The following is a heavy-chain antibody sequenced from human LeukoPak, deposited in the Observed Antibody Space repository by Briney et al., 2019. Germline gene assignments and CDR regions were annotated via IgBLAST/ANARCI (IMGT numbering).Heavy chain of an antibody. CDR3: ARDPSRGLYYFDH. Sequence: GGSLRLSCAASGFTFSSYEMNWVRQAPGKGLEWVSYISSSGSSMKYGESVKGRFTISRDNSKNTLYLQMNSLRAEDTAVYYCARDPSRGLYYFDHWGQGTLVTVSS. J-gene: IGHJ4*02. D-gene: IGHD3/OR15-3a*01. CDR2: ISSSGSSM. V-gene: IGHV3-48*03. CDR1: GFTFSSYE.